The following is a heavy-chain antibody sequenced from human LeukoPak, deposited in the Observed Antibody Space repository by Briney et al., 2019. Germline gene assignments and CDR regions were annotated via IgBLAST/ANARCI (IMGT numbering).Heavy chain of an antibody. V-gene: IGHV3-7*01. D-gene: IGHD1-1*01. CDR1: RLTYRGHW. CDR2: INRDGSGK. CDR3: VRDATGLNN. Sequence: GGSLRLSCVASRLTYRGHWMNWVRQAPGQGIAWVANINRDGSGKYHVDSVQGRFTISRDNAKNSLYLQMNSLRAEDTAVYYCVRDATGLNNWGQGTLVTVSS. J-gene: IGHJ4*02.